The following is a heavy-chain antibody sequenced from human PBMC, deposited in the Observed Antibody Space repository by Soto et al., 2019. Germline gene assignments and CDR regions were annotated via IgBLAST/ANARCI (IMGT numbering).Heavy chain of an antibody. CDR3: ARHNRQWLANFDYYYYYYMDV. CDR2: IYYSGST. D-gene: IGHD6-19*01. Sequence: SETLSLTCTVSGGSISSYYWSWIRQPPGKGLEWIGYIYYSGSTNYNPSLKSRVTISVDTSKNQFSLKLSSVTAADTAVYYCARHNRQWLANFDYYYYYYMDVWGKGTTVTVSS. J-gene: IGHJ6*03. V-gene: IGHV4-59*08. CDR1: GGSISSYY.